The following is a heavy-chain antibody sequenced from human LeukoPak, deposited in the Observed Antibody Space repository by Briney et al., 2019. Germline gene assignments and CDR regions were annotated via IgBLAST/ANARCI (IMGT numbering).Heavy chain of an antibody. CDR3: AKDRRPWSGYSLDY. CDR1: GLTFSSYA. CDR2: VSGSGGST. Sequence: YPGGSLRLSCAASGLTFSSYAMSWVRQAPGEGLEWVSAVSGSGGSTYYTHSVKGRFTIYRDNSKNTLHLKMNSLRAEDTAVYYCAKDRRPWSGYSLDYCGEGTLVSAPS. V-gene: IGHV3-23*01. J-gene: IGHJ4*02. D-gene: IGHD3-3*01.